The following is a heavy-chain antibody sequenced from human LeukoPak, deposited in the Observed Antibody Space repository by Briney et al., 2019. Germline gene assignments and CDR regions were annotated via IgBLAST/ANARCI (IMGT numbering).Heavy chain of an antibody. Sequence: SETLSLTCAVSGGSISSGIYSWNWIRQPPGRGLEWIGYIYHTGHTYYNPSLKSRVTVSVDRSKNQFSLKLSSGTGADTAVYYCARDSGDYPYYVASWGQGTLVTVSS. CDR3: ARDSGDYPYYVAS. D-gene: IGHD3-10*01. CDR1: GGSISSGIYS. J-gene: IGHJ4*02. V-gene: IGHV4-30-2*01. CDR2: IYHTGHT.